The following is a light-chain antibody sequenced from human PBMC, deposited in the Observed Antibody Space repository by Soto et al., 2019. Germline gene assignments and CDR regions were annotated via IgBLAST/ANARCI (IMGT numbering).Light chain of an antibody. V-gene: IGKV3-20*01. J-gene: IGKJ1*01. CDR3: QLYDKSLWA. CDR1: QTVSSVH. CDR2: GAS. Sequence: SQTVSSVHLAWYQQKPGQAPRLFIYGASSRATGIPDRFSVSGSGTNSTFVSGILVPEDSVFYSLQLYDKSLWAFGQGTKVDIK.